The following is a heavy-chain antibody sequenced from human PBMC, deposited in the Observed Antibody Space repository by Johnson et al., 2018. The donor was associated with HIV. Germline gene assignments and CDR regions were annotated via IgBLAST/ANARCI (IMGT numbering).Heavy chain of an antibody. D-gene: IGHD2-21*01. V-gene: IGHV3-33*03. CDR2: IWYDGSNK. Sequence: QVQLVESGGGVVQPGRSLRLSCAASGFTFSSYGMHWVRQAPGKGLEWVAVIWYDGSNKYYADSVRGRFTISRDNVKNLVYLQMNSLRTEDTAVYYCARPAGKMILVVDDSFHIWGQGTMVTVSS. CDR1: GFTFSSYG. CDR3: ARPAGKMILVVDDSFHI. J-gene: IGHJ3*02.